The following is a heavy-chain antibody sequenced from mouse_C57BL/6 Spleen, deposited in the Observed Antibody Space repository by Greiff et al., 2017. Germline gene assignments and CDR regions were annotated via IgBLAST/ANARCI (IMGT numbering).Heavy chain of an antibody. CDR1: GYTFTSYW. D-gene: IGHD2-2*01. CDR3: AISTMGRTDYPWFAC. V-gene: IGHV1-52*01. Sequence: QVQLQQPGAELVRPGSSVKLSCKASGYTFTSYWMHWVKQRPIQGLEWIGNIDPSDSDTHYNQKFKDKATLTVDKSSSTAYMQLSSLTSEDSAVXSCAISTMGRTDYPWFACWGQGTLVTVSA. J-gene: IGHJ3*01. CDR2: IDPSDSDT.